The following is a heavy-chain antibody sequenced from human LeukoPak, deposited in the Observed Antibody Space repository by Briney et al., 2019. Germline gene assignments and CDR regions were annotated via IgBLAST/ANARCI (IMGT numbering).Heavy chain of an antibody. CDR3: ARVGDYALKD. D-gene: IGHD3-16*01. CDR1: GGSISSSSYY. CDR2: IYTSGST. J-gene: IGHJ4*02. V-gene: IGHV4-61*02. Sequence: KASETLSLTCTVSGGSISSSSYYWSWIRQPAGKGLEWIGRIYTSGSTNYNPSLKSRVTMSVDTSKSQCTLKLSSVTAADTAVYYCARVGDYALKDWGQGTLVTVSS.